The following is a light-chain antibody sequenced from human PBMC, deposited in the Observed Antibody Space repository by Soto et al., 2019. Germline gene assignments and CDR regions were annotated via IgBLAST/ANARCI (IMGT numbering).Light chain of an antibody. Sequence: QSVLTQPPSASGTPGQRVTISCSGSGSNIGVNYVYWYQQFPGTAPKLLIYRNNQRPSGVPDRFSGSKSGTTASLTISGLQAEDEADYYCCSYAGDLALFG. CDR1: GSNIGVNY. CDR3: CSYAGDLAL. V-gene: IGLV1-47*01. CDR2: RNN. J-gene: IGLJ2*01.